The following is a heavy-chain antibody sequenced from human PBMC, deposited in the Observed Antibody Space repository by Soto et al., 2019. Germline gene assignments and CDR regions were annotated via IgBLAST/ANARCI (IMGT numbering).Heavy chain of an antibody. CDR3: VSEFMSGDY. D-gene: IGHD3-3*01. V-gene: IGHV3-74*01. J-gene: IGHJ4*02. CDR1: GFTFSNYS. Sequence: EVQLVESGGGSAQPGGSLRLSCAASGFTFSNYSIHWVRQAPGKGLVWVSRISGVGAYTTYADSVKGRFSISRDNSENRVYMKRTCLTAEDTAVYDCVSEFMSGDYWGRGPRVTVSS. CDR2: ISGVGAYT.